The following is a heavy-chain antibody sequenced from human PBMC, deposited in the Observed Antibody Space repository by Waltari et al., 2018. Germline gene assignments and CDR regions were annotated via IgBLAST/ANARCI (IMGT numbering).Heavy chain of an antibody. CDR3: ARESGWSFDY. CDR2: ISSSGSTI. D-gene: IGHD6-19*01. Sequence: EVQLVESGGGLVQPGGSLRLSCAASGFTFSSYELNWVRQAPGKGLEWVSYISSSGSTIYYADSVKGRFTISRDNAKNSLYLQMNSLRAEDTAVYYCARESGWSFDYWGQGTLVTVSS. J-gene: IGHJ4*02. V-gene: IGHV3-48*03. CDR1: GFTFSSYE.